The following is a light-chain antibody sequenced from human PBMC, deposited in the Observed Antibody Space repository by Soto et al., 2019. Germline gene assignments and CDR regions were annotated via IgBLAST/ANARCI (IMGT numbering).Light chain of an antibody. V-gene: IGLV1-40*01. J-gene: IGLJ7*01. Sequence: QSVLTQAPSVSGAPGQRVTISCTGSRSNIGAGYDVHWYQQLPGTAPKLLIYGNSNRPSGVPDRFSGSKSGTSASLAITGLQAEDEADYYCQSYDSSLSGSVFGTGTQLTVL. CDR3: QSYDSSLSGSV. CDR1: RSNIGAGYD. CDR2: GNS.